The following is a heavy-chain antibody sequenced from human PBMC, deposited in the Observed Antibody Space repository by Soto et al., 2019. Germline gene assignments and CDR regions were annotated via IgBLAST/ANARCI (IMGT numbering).Heavy chain of an antibody. CDR3: ARGDGLYGGNSPPFDY. V-gene: IGHV4-59*01. Sequence: PSETLSLTCTVSGGSISSYYWSWIRQHPGKGLEYIGFIFYSGSTNSNPSLRSRVTISVDPSKNQFSLKLSSLTAADTAVYYCARGDGLYGGNSPPFDYWGQGTLVAVSS. J-gene: IGHJ4*02. D-gene: IGHD4-17*01. CDR2: IFYSGST. CDR1: GGSISSYY.